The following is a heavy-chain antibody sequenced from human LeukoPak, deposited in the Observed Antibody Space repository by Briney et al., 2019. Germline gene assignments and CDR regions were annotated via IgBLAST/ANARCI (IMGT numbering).Heavy chain of an antibody. Sequence: SVKVSCKASGYTFTSYPISWVRQAPGQGLEWMGRIIPILGIANYAQKFQGRVTITADKSTSTAYMELSSLRSEDTAVYYCARAAAGTERGDYWGQGTLVTVSS. CDR3: ARAAAGTERGDY. CDR2: IIPILGIA. D-gene: IGHD6-13*01. CDR1: GYTFTSYP. V-gene: IGHV1-69*04. J-gene: IGHJ4*02.